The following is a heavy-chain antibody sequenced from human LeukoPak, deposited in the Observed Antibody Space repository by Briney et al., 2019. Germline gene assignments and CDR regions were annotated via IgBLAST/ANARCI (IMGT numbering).Heavy chain of an antibody. V-gene: IGHV3-11*01. CDR1: GFTFSDYY. Sequence: GGSLRLSCAASGFTFSDYYMSWIRQAPGKGLEWVSYISSSGSAIYYADSVKGRFTISRDNAKNSLYLQMNSLRAEDTAVYYCARSMDYDILTGLYWGQGTLVTVSS. CDR3: ARSMDYDILTGLY. CDR2: ISSSGSAI. D-gene: IGHD3-9*01. J-gene: IGHJ4*02.